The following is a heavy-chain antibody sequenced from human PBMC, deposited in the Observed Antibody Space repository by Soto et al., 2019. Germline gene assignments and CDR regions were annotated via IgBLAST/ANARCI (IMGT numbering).Heavy chain of an antibody. V-gene: IGHV1-69*06. CDR1: GGTFSSYA. CDR3: AREGGVGATTGWD. CDR2: IIPIFGTA. D-gene: IGHD1-26*01. J-gene: IGHJ4*02. Sequence: QVQLVQSGAEVKKPGSSVKVSCKASGGTFSSYAISWVRQAPGQGLEWMGGIIPIFGTANYAQKFQGRVRIPADISRGTAYMGLGSLGSGDRAVYYCAREGGVGATTGWDWGQGTLVTVSS.